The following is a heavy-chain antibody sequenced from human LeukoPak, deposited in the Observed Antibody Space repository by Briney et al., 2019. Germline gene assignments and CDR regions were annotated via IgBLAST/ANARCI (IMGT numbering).Heavy chain of an antibody. CDR2: INPNSGGT. CDR1: GYTFTDYY. Sequence: ASVKVSCKASGYTFTDYYIHWVRQAPGQGLEWMGWINPNSGGTNYAQKFQGRVTMTRDTSISTAYMELSRLRSDDTAVCYCARELCSGGSCHETGDYWGQGTLVTVSS. D-gene: IGHD2-15*01. J-gene: IGHJ4*02. CDR3: ARELCSGGSCHETGDY. V-gene: IGHV1-2*02.